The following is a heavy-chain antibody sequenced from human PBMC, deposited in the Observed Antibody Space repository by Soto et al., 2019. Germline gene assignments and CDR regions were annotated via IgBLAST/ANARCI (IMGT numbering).Heavy chain of an antibody. Sequence: SVKVSCKASGGTFSSYASSWVRQAPGQGLEWMGGIIPIFGTANYAQKFQGRVTITADESTSTAYMELSSLRSEDTAVYYCAGPPELTRIYYYYGMDVWGQGTTVTSP. CDR1: GGTFSSYA. V-gene: IGHV1-69*13. CDR3: AGPPELTRIYYYYGMDV. CDR2: IIPIFGTA. J-gene: IGHJ6*02. D-gene: IGHD1-7*01.